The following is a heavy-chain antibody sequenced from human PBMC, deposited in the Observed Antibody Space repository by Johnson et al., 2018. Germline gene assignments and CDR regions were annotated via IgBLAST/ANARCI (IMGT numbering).Heavy chain of an antibody. CDR3: ARYPRHFMGWED. CDR2: IKDDGSDK. Sequence: VQLVESGGGLVQPGGSLRLACVASGFTFSGYAMSWLRQAPGKGLEWVAHIKDDGSDKVYVDSVKGRFTISRDNAKNLLYLQMNSLRAEDTAVYYCARYPRHFMGWEDWGQGTLVTVSS. D-gene: IGHD1-26*01. CDR1: GFTFSGYA. V-gene: IGHV3-7*01. J-gene: IGHJ4*02.